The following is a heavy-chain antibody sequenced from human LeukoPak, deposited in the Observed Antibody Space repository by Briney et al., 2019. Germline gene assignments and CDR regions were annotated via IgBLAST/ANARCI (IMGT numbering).Heavy chain of an antibody. CDR2: INSDGSST. CDR3: ARAPGYSGGWYNI. Sequence: GGSLRLSCAASGFTFSSYWMHWVRKAPGKGLGWVSHINSDGSSTSYADSVKGRFTISRDNAKNTLYLQMNSLRAEDTAVYYCARAPGYSGGWYNIWGQGTLVTVSS. CDR1: GFTFSSYW. J-gene: IGHJ4*02. V-gene: IGHV3-74*01. D-gene: IGHD6-19*01.